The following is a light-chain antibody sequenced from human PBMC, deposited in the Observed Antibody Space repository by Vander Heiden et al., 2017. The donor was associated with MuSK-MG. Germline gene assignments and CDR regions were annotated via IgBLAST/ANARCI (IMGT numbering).Light chain of an antibody. CDR1: QDISRS. V-gene: IGKV1-9*01. CDR3: QQLNSHPRT. J-gene: IGKJ4*01. Sequence: DIQLTQSPSFLSASVGDRVTITCRASQDISRSLAWYQQKPGKAPNLLIYAASTFQSGVPSRFSGSGSGTEFTLTISSLQPEDFATYYCQQLNSHPRTFGGGTKV. CDR2: AAS.